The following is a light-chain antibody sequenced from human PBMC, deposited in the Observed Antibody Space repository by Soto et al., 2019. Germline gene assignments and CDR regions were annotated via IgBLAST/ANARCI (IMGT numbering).Light chain of an antibody. CDR3: QQYYSYPRT. CDR2: AAS. V-gene: IGKV1-8*01. CDR1: QGISSY. J-gene: IGKJ5*01. Sequence: AIRMTQSPSSLSASTGDRVTITCRASQGISSYLAWYQQKPGKAHKLLIYAASALKSGVPSRFSGSGSGTEFTLTVSCLQSEDFATYYCQQYYSYPRTFGQGTRLEIK.